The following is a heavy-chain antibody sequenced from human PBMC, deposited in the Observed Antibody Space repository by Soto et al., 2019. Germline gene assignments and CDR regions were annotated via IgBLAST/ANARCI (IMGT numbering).Heavy chain of an antibody. V-gene: IGHV3-23*01. J-gene: IGHJ4*02. D-gene: IGHD2-15*01. CDR1: GFTFSTYA. CDR3: AKDRLPTSGQRFYFDS. Sequence: DVNLLQSGGGSAQPGGSLRLSCATSGFTFSTYAMTWVRQVPGRGLQWVSTILPDETGFYTVSVKGRFTISRDNYRGIVYLQMNDLCVEDAAIYYCAKDRLPTSGQRFYFDSWGQGSLVTVSS. CDR2: ILPDETG.